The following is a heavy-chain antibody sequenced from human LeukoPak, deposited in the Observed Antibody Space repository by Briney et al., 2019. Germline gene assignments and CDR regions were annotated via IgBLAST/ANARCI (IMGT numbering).Heavy chain of an antibody. CDR2: INHSGST. J-gene: IGHJ4*02. CDR3: ARFLPYCSSTSCYEYYFDY. Sequence: SETLSLTCAVYGGSFSGYYWSWIRQPPGKGLEWIGEINHSGSTNYNPSLKSRVTISVDTSKNQFSLKLSSVTAADTAVYYCARFLPYCSSTSCYEYYFDYWGQGTLVTVSS. D-gene: IGHD2-2*01. CDR1: GGSFSGYY. V-gene: IGHV4-34*01.